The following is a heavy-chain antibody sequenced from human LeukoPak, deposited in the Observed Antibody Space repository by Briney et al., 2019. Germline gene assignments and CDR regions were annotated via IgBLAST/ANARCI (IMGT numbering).Heavy chain of an antibody. Sequence: RSLRLSCAASGFNFYEYAMHWVRQAPGQGRGWVSGIIYNSKTIGYVVSAKGRFTIYRANGKNSLYLQMINLRAEDTAFYFCAKARGGSYSYYLDYWGQGTLVSVSS. V-gene: IGHV3-9*01. J-gene: IGHJ4*02. CDR1: GFNFYEYA. D-gene: IGHD1-26*01. CDR2: IIYNSKTI. CDR3: AKARGGSYSYYLDY.